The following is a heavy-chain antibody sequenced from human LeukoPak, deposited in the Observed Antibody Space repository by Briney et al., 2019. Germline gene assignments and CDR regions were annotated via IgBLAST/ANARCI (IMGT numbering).Heavy chain of an antibody. D-gene: IGHD2-2*01. J-gene: IGHJ6*03. CDR2: INWNGGST. CDR3: ARCIDCSSTSCYVTFYYYYMDV. Sequence: GGSLRLSCAASGFTFDDYGMSWVRQAPGKGLEWVSGINWNGGSTGYADSVKGRFTISRDNAKNSLYLQMNSLRAEDTALYYCARCIDCSSTSCYVTFYYYYMDVWGKGTTVTVSS. V-gene: IGHV3-20*04. CDR1: GFTFDDYG.